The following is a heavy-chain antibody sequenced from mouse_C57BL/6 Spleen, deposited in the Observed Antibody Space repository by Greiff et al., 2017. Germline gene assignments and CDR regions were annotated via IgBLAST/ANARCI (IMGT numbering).Heavy chain of an antibody. CDR3: ARYSYDYDYAMDD. D-gene: IGHD2-12*01. Sequence: VQLQQSGPELVKPGASVKISCKASGYAFSSYWMNWVKQRPGQGLEWIGGIYPGDGSTNYNGKFRGKATLTADTSSSTTYMQRSSLTSEDSAVYFWARYSYDYDYAMDDRGQGASVTV. V-gene: IGHV1-82*01. J-gene: IGHJ4*01. CDR2: IYPGDGST. CDR1: GYAFSSYW.